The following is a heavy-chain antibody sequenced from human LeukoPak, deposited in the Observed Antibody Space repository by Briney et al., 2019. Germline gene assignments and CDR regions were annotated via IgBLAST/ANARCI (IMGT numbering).Heavy chain of an antibody. Sequence: SETLSLTCAVYGGSFSGYYWSWIRQPPGKGLEWIGEINHSGSTNYNPSLKSRVTISVDTSKNQFSLKLSSVTAADTAVYYCARERITMIVVDPYFDYWGQGTLVTVSS. CDR3: ARERITMIVVDPYFDY. V-gene: IGHV4-34*01. D-gene: IGHD3-22*01. CDR2: INHSGST. CDR1: GGSFSGYY. J-gene: IGHJ4*02.